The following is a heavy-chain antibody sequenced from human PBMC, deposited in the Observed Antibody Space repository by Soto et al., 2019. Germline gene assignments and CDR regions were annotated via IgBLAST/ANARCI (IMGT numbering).Heavy chain of an antibody. CDR2: INLYSGDT. V-gene: IGHV1-2*02. D-gene: IGHD3-9*01. CDR1: GYNFIDNY. CDR3: ASLLRLSATIPLTGFGCFDP. Sequence: QVQLVQSGTEVKKPGASVRVSCKASGYNFIDNYIHWVRQAPGQGLEWMGWINLYSGDTKYGQTFKGRVTTTRDKSTSPTYMDLSRLTSDDTAVYFCASLLRLSATIPLTGFGCFDPWGQGTLVTVSS. J-gene: IGHJ5*02.